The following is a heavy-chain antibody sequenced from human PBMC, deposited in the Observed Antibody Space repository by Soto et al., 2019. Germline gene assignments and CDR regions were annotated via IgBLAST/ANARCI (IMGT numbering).Heavy chain of an antibody. CDR2: ISYDGSNK. CDR3: AKNRIAARTDYYYGMDV. D-gene: IGHD6-6*01. J-gene: IGHJ6*02. V-gene: IGHV3-30*18. CDR1: GFTFSSYG. Sequence: QVQLVESWGGVVQPGRALRLSCAASGFTFSSYGMHWVRQAPGKGLEWVAVISYDGSNKYYADSVKGRFTISRDNSKNTLYLQMNSLRAEDTAVYYCAKNRIAARTDYYYGMDVWGQGTTVTVSS.